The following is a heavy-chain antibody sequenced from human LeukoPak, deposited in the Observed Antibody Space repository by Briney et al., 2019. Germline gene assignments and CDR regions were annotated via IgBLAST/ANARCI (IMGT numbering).Heavy chain of an antibody. CDR1: GGSFSGYY. CDR3: ARSHYYDRSGSYNNWFDP. CDR2: INHSGSA. V-gene: IGHV4-34*01. Sequence: SETLSLTCAVYGGSFSGYYWSWIRQPPGKGLEWIGEINHSGSANSNPSLKSRVTISVDTSKNQFSLKLSSVTAADTALYFCARSHYYDRSGSYNNWFDPWGQGTLVTVSS. J-gene: IGHJ5*02. D-gene: IGHD3-22*01.